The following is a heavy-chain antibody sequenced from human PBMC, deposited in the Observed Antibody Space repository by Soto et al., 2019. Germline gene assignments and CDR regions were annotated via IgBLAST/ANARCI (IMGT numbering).Heavy chain of an antibody. J-gene: IGHJ4*02. Sequence: EVQLVESGGGLVQPGGSLRLSCAASGFTFSSYSMNWVRQAPGKGLEWVSYISSSSTIYYADSVKGRFTISRDNAKNSLYLQMNSLRDEDTAVYYCASGAPHDYWGQGTLVTVSS. V-gene: IGHV3-48*02. CDR2: ISSSSTI. CDR3: ASGAPHDY. D-gene: IGHD1-26*01. CDR1: GFTFSSYS.